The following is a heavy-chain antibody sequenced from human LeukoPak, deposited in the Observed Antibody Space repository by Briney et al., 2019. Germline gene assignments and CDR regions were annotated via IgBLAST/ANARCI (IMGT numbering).Heavy chain of an antibody. D-gene: IGHD4-23*01. V-gene: IGHV3-23*01. CDR3: SRIKYGGNSGYHFDY. Sequence: GGSLRLSCSASGFNFNYFAMSWIRQAPGKRLEWVSTIGDSGSGGSYADSVRGRFTISRDNSKNIVYLQMHSLRVNDSAVYYCSRIKYGGNSGYHFDYWGQGTLVTVSS. J-gene: IGHJ4*02. CDR1: GFNFNYFA. CDR2: IGDSGSGG.